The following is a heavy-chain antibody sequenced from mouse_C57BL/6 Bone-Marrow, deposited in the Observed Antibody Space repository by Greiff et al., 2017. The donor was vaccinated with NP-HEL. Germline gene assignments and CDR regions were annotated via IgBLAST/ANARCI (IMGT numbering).Heavy chain of an antibody. V-gene: IGHV5-4*03. Sequence: EVKLMESGGGLVKPGGSLKLSCAASGFTFSSYAMSWVRQTPEKRLEWVATISDGGSYTYYPDNVKGRFTISRDNAKNNLYLQMSHLKSEDTAMYYCARGDDYLAWFAYWGQGTLVTVSA. J-gene: IGHJ3*01. CDR1: GFTFSSYA. D-gene: IGHD2-4*01. CDR3: ARGDDYLAWFAY. CDR2: ISDGGSYT.